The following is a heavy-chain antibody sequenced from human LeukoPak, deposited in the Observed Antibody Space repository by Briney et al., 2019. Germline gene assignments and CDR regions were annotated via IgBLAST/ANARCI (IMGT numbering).Heavy chain of an antibody. V-gene: IGHV4-39*07. J-gene: IGHJ4*02. D-gene: IGHD3-22*01. CDR3: ARVSSPRNTYYYDSSGYYYIPVDFDY. CDR1: GGSISSSSYY. CDR2: IHYSGST. Sequence: PSETLSLTCTVSGGSISSSSYYWAWIRQPPGKGLEWIGSIHYSGSTYYNPSLQSRVTISIDTSKNQFSLKLRFVTAADTAVYYCARVSSPRNTYYYDSSGYYYIPVDFDYWGQGTLVTVSS.